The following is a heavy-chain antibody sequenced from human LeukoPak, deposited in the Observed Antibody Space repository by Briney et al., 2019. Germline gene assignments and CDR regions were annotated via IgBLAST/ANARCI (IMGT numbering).Heavy chain of an antibody. CDR2: ISSSSSYI. D-gene: IGHD5-12*01. CDR1: GFTFSSHS. V-gene: IGHV3-21*01. CDR3: ARDEVATNFDY. Sequence: KPGGSLRLSCAASGFTFSSHSMNWVRQAPGKGLEWVSSISSSSSYIYYADSVKGRFTISRDNAKNSLYLQMNSLRAEDTAVYYCARDEVATNFDYWGQGTLVTVSS. J-gene: IGHJ4*02.